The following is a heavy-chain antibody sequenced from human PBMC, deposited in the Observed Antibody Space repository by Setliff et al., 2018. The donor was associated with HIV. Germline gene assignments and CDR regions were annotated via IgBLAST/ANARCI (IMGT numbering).Heavy chain of an antibody. V-gene: IGHV4-34*01. CDR1: GGSLSGHY. CDR2: INHSGKT. D-gene: IGHD6-13*01. J-gene: IGHJ4*02. CDR3: VTSSSWSSRLNF. Sequence: SETLSLTCAVYGGSLSGHYWTWIRQPPGEGLEWIGEINHSGKTNYNTSLKSRVTISVDTSKNPFSLKVTSVTAADTAVYYCVTSSSWSSRLNFWGQGMLVTVSS.